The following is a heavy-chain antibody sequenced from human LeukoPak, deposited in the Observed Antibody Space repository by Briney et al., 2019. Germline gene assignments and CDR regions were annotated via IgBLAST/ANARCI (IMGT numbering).Heavy chain of an antibody. D-gene: IGHD5-24*01. Sequence: SVKVSCKASGYTFTSYGISWVRQAPGQGLEWMGRIIPILGIANYAQKFQGRVTITADKSTSTAYMELSSLRSEDTAVYYCARVSSRDGRLYWGQGTLVTVSS. CDR3: ARVSSRDGRLY. J-gene: IGHJ4*02. CDR2: IIPILGIA. CDR1: GYTFTSYG. V-gene: IGHV1-69*04.